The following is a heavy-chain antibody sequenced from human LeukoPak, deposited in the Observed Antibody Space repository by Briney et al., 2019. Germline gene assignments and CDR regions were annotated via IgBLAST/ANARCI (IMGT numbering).Heavy chain of an antibody. CDR1: GYTFTSYD. V-gene: IGHV1-8*03. CDR2: MNPNSGNT. J-gene: IGHJ4*02. Sequence: ASVKVSCKASGYTFTSYDINWVRQATGQGLEWMGWMNPNSGNTGYAQKFQGRVTITRNTSISTAHMELSSLRSEDTAVYYCARYRGYCSGGSCSLFDYWGQGTLVTVSS. CDR3: ARYRGYCSGGSCSLFDY. D-gene: IGHD2-15*01.